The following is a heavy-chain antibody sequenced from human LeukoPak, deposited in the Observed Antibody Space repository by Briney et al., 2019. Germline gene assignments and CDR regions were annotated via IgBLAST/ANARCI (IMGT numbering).Heavy chain of an antibody. CDR3: ARDLQTGYYDDGMDAFDI. D-gene: IGHD3-22*01. Sequence: GGSLRLSCAASGFTFSNYWMHWVRQDPGKGLVWVSLINPDGSITNYADSVKGRFTISRDNAKNSLYLQMNSLRAEDTAVYYCARDLQTGYYDDGMDAFDIWGQGTMVTVSS. CDR2: INPDGSIT. V-gene: IGHV3-74*01. J-gene: IGHJ3*02. CDR1: GFTFSNYW.